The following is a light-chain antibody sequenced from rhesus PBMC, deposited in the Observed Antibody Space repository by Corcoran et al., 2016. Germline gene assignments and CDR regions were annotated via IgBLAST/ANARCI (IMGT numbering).Light chain of an antibody. V-gene: IGLV1-85*01. CDR2: ENN. Sequence: QSVLTQPPSVSGEPGQRVTISCTGSRSNIGGYYVQWYQQLPGTAPKLLIYENNKRTSGVSDRFSGSQSVTSASLTITGLQSADEADYYCQSYDSVLSADVLGSGTKLTVL. J-gene: IGLJ6*01. CDR1: RSNIGGYY. CDR3: QSYDSVLSADV.